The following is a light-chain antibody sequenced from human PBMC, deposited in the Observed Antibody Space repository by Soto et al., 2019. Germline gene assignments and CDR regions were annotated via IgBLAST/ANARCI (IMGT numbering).Light chain of an antibody. CDR1: SSNIGSNY. V-gene: IGLV1-47*01. CDR3: AAWDGSLNNVL. Sequence: QSVLTQPPSASGTPGQRVTISCSGSSSNIGSNYVYWYQQLPGTAPKLLIYRNNQRPSGVPDRFSGSKSGTSASLAISGLRSEDEADYYCAAWDGSLNNVLFGGGTKLTVL. J-gene: IGLJ2*01. CDR2: RNN.